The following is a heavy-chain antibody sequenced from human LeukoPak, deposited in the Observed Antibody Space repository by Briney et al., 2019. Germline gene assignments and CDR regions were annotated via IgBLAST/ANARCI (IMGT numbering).Heavy chain of an antibody. CDR1: GYSFSTYT. J-gene: IGHJ4*02. V-gene: IGHV1-3*01. CDR3: AREIDRDDYNRFFDY. D-gene: IGHD5-24*01. Sequence: ASVKVSCEASGYSFSTYTMNWVRQAPGQRLEWMGWINAGNGNTKYSQKFQGRVTITRDTSASTAYMEMRSLRSEDTAVYYCAREIDRDDYNRFFDYWGQGTLVTVSS. CDR2: INAGNGNT.